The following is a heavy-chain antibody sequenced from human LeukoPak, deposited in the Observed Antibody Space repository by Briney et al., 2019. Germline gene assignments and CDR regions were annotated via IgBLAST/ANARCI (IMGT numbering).Heavy chain of an antibody. CDR1: GFTFSSYG. V-gene: IGHV3-30*02. CDR3: AKVPRITMVRGVTYYMDV. Sequence: GGSLRLSCAASGFTFSSYGMHWVRQAPGKGLEWVAFIRYDGSNKYYADSVKGRFTISRDNSKNTLYLQMNSLRAEDTAVYYCAKVPRITMVRGVTYYMDVWGKGTTVTVSS. J-gene: IGHJ6*03. D-gene: IGHD3-10*01. CDR2: IRYDGSNK.